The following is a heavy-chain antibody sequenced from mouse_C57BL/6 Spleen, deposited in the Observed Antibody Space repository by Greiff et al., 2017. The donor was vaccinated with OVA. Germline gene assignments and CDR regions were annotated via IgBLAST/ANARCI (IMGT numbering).Heavy chain of an antibody. V-gene: IGHV1-82*01. CDR3: ARSADDGDY. CDR2: IYPGDGDT. CDR1: GYAFSSSW. Sequence: VKVVESGPELVKPGASVKISCKASGYAFSSSWMNWVKQRPGKGLEWIGRIYPGDGDTNYNGKFKGKATLTADKSSSTAYMQLSSLTSEDSAVYFCARSADDGDYWGQGTTLTVSS. J-gene: IGHJ2*01. D-gene: IGHD2-12*01.